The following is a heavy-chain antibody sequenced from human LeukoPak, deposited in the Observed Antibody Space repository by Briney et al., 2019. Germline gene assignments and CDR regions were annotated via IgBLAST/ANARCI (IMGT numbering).Heavy chain of an antibody. Sequence: SETLSLTCTVSGGSISTSSYYWGWIRQPPGKGLEWIGSIYYSGSTYYNPSLKSRVTISVDTSKNQFSLKLSSVTAADTAVYYCARRHFGTHIDYWGQGTLVTVSS. V-gene: IGHV4-39*01. CDR1: GGSISTSSYY. J-gene: IGHJ4*02. CDR3: ARRHFGTHIDY. CDR2: IYYSGST. D-gene: IGHD3-10*01.